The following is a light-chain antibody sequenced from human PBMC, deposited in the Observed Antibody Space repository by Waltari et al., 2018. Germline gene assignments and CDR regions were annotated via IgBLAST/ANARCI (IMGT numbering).Light chain of an antibody. CDR2: VVS. Sequence: QSALTQPASVSGSPGQSITISCTGTRSDVGGYNYVSWYQQHPDKVPKLIIYVVSNRPSGISNRFSGSKSGNTASLTISGLQAEDEADYFCGSYTSDSSVVFGGGTRLTVL. J-gene: IGLJ2*01. V-gene: IGLV2-14*01. CDR1: RSDVGGYNY. CDR3: GSYTSDSSVV.